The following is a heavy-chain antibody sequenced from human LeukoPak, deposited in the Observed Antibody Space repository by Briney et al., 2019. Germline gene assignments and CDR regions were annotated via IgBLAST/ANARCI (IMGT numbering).Heavy chain of an antibody. Sequence: PSETLSLTCTVSGGSVSSGSSYWSWIRQPPGKGLEWIGYIYYSGSTNYNPSLKGRVTISVDTSKNQFSLKLSSVTAADTAVYYCASKKGSGSPFDSWGQGTLVTVSS. CDR2: IYYSGST. V-gene: IGHV4-61*01. J-gene: IGHJ4*02. CDR3: ASKKGSGSPFDS. CDR1: GGSVSSGSSY. D-gene: IGHD1-26*01.